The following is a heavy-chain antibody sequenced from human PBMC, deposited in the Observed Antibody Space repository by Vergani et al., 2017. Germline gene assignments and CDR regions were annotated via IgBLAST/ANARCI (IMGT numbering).Heavy chain of an antibody. D-gene: IGHD4-11*01. CDR3: ARLSYLYPMTTVTRGYFDY. CDR1: GGSFSGYY. CDR2: INHSGST. Sequence: QVQLQQWGAGLLKPSETLSLTCAVYGGSFSGYYWSWIRQPPGNWLEWIGEINHSGSTNYNPSLKSRVTISVDTSKNQFSLKLSSVTAADTAVYYCARLSYLYPMTTVTRGYFDYWGQGTLVTVSS. V-gene: IGHV4-34*01. J-gene: IGHJ4*02.